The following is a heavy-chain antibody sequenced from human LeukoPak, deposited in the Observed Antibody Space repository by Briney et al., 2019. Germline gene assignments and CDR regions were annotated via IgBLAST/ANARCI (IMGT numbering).Heavy chain of an antibody. Sequence: SETLSLTCTDSGGSLSSYYWSWIRQPPGKGLEWIGYIYYSGSTNYNPSLKSRVTISVDTSKNQFSLKLSSVTAADTAVYYCARREPYYYYYMDVWGKGTTVTVSS. V-gene: IGHV4-59*01. CDR1: GGSLSSYY. CDR2: IYYSGST. J-gene: IGHJ6*03. CDR3: ARREPYYYYYMDV. D-gene: IGHD1-14*01.